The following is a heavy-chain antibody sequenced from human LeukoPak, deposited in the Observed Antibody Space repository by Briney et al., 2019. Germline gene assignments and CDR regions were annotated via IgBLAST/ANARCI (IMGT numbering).Heavy chain of an antibody. CDR1: GYTFTDTN. D-gene: IGHD3-10*01. J-gene: IGHJ4*02. V-gene: IGHV1-2*02. CDR2: ISPNNGDT. Sequence: SVKVACKPTGYTFTDTNIHLKPKAPGMGLHRMGWISPNNGDTKYAEDFQERVTMTRDTSISTAYMELNGLTPDDTAVYYCVRSPIGASSYWGRGTLVIVS. CDR3: VRSPIGASSY.